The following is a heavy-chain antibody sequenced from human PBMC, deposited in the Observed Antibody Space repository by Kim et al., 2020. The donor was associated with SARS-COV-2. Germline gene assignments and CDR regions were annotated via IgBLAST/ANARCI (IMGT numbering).Heavy chain of an antibody. Sequence: SQTLTRTCAISGDSVPSTSSSWNWIRQSPSRGLEWLGRTYYRSKWGYDFAESVKSRITINPYTSNNQFSLHLNYVTPYDTSVYYCVRHLSDLRPYDYWGQ. V-gene: IGHV6-1*01. J-gene: IGHJ4*02. D-gene: IGHD3-16*01. CDR1: GDSVPSTSSS. CDR3: VRHLSDLRPYDY. CDR2: TYYRSKWGY.